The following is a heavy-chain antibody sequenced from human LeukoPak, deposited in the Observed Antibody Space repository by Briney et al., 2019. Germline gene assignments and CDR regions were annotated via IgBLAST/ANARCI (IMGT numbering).Heavy chain of an antibody. CDR3: ATDLFRIDYGSGDTSLDY. V-gene: IGHV1-24*01. J-gene: IGHJ4*02. CDR1: GYTHTELS. D-gene: IGHD3-10*01. Sequence: ASVKVSCKVSGYTHTELSMHWVRQAPGKGLEWMGGFDPEDGETIYAQKFQGRVTMTEDTSTDTAYMELSSLRSEDTAVYYCATDLFRIDYGSGDTSLDYWGQGTLVTVSS. CDR2: FDPEDGET.